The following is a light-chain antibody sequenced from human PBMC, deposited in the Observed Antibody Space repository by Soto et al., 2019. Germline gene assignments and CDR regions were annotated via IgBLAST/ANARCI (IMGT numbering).Light chain of an antibody. CDR2: EVS. Sequence: QSVLTQPASVSGSPGQSITISCTGTSSDVGSYNLFSWYQQHPGKAPKLMIYEVSKRPSGVSNRFSGSKSGNTASLTISGLQAEDEADYYCCSYAGSSTPVIFGTGTKLTVL. J-gene: IGLJ1*01. CDR1: SSDVGSYNL. CDR3: CSYAGSSTPVI. V-gene: IGLV2-23*02.